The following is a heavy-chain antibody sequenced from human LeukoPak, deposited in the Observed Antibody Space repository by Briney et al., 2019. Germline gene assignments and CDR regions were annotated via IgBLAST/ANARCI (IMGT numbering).Heavy chain of an antibody. CDR3: ATGAGWLPDY. J-gene: IGHJ4*02. Sequence: SETLSLTYTVSGDSINNYCWTWIRQRPGKGLEWIGNIYYSGSTNYNPSLKSRVTMSVDTSKNQSSLKVSSVTAADTAVFYCATGAGWLPDYWSQGTLVTVSS. V-gene: IGHV4-59*01. CDR2: IYYSGST. D-gene: IGHD5-24*01. CDR1: GDSINNYC.